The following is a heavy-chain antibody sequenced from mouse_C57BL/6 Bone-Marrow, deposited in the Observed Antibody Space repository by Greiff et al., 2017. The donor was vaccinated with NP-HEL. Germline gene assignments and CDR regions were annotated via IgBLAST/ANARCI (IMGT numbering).Heavy chain of an antibody. CDR1: GFTFSSYG. J-gene: IGHJ4*01. V-gene: IGHV5-6*01. CDR3: ARQSLYYYAMDY. Sequence: EVKLMESGGDLVKPGGSLKLSCAASGFTFSSYGMSWVRQTPDKRLEWVATISSGGSYTYYPDSVKGRFTISRDNAKNTLYLQMSSLKSEDTAMYYCARQSLYYYAMDYWGQGTSVTVSS. CDR2: ISSGGSYT.